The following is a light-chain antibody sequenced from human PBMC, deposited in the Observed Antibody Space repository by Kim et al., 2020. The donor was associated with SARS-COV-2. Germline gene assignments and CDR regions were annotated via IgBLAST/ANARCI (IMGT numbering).Light chain of an antibody. CDR1: PSISSG. J-gene: IGKJ1*01. V-gene: IGKV1-5*01. CDR3: QQYNSYSAT. Sequence: GDRVTITCRASPSISSGLAWYQQKPGKAPKLLIYDASSLESGVPSRFSGSGSGTEFTLTISSLQPDDFATYYCQQYNSYSATFGQGTKVDIK. CDR2: DAS.